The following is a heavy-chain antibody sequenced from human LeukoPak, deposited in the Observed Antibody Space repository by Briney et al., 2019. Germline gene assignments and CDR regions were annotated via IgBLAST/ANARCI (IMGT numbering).Heavy chain of an antibody. CDR3: ARTEGSGIVVPTTDRDNWFDP. CDR2: INHRGST. V-gene: IGHV4-34*01. J-gene: IGHJ5*02. Sequence: SETLSLTCAVYGGSFSGYYWSWIRQPPGKGLEWIGEINHRGSTNYNPSPKSRVTISVDTSKNQFSLKLSSVTAADTAVYYCARTEGSGIVVPTTDRDNWFDPWGQGTLVTVSS. CDR1: GGSFSGYY. D-gene: IGHD3-22*01.